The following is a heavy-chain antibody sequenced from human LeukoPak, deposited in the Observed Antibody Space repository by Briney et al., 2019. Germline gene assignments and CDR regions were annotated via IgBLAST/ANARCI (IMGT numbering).Heavy chain of an antibody. CDR3: ATKSGSSWYLGWFDP. CDR2: FDPEDGET. CDR1: GYTLTELS. V-gene: IGHV1-24*01. Sequence: ASVKVSGKVSGYTLTELSMHWVRQAPGKGLEWMGGFDPEDGETIYAQKFQGRGTMTEDTSTDTAYMELSSLRSEDTAVYYCATKSGSSWYLGWFDPWGQGTLVTVSX. J-gene: IGHJ5*02. D-gene: IGHD6-13*01.